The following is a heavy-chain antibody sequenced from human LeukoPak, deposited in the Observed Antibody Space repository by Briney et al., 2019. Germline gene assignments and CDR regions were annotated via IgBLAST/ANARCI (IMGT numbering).Heavy chain of an antibody. CDR3: VRGKMGEDWLDP. CDR2: ISDNGRA. D-gene: IGHD5-24*01. V-gene: IGHV4-39*01. CDR1: GGSLSSSDYS. J-gene: IGHJ5*02. Sequence: SQTLSLTCIVSGGSLSSSDYSWGWIRQPPGRGLEWVGGISDNGRAFYNPSLKSRVTISADSSKNQFSLNLSSVTAADTAVYYCVRGKMGEDWLDPWGQGALVTVSS.